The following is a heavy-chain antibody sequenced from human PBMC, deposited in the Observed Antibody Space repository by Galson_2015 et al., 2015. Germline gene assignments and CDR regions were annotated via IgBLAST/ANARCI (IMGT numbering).Heavy chain of an antibody. CDR2: TFYRSKRYN. D-gene: IGHD3-10*01. J-gene: IGHJ4*02. CDR1: GDSVSSHSAT. CDR3: ARRAYGSGSPWV. Sequence: CAISGDSVSSHSATWNWIRQSPSRGLEWLGRTFYRSKRYNDYAVSVKSRMTVNPDTSKNQFSLQLNSVTPDDTAIYYCARRAYGSGSPWVWGQGTLVTVSS. V-gene: IGHV6-1*01.